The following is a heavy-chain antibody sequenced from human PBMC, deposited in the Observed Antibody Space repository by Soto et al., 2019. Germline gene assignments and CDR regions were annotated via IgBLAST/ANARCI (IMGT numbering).Heavy chain of an antibody. D-gene: IGHD3-3*01. CDR1: GGSISSSSYY. CDR2: IYYSGST. CDR3: ARHPRPRITIFGVANDAFDI. V-gene: IGHV4-39*01. Sequence: SETLSLTCTVSGGSISSSSYYWGWIRQPPGKGLEWIGSIYYSGSTYYNPSLKSRVTISVDTSKNQFSLKLSSVTAADTAVYYCARHPRPRITIFGVANDAFDIWGQGTMVTVSS. J-gene: IGHJ3*02.